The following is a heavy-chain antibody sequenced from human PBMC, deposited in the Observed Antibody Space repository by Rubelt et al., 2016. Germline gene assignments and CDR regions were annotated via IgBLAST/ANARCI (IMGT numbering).Heavy chain of an antibody. J-gene: IGHJ6*02. CDR2: VSRSGSP. Sequence: QLQLQESGPGLVKPSETLSLTCTVSGASVNTYWWTWLRQPPGTGLEWIGHVSRSGSPDYNPSLNVRATISVDTATNQFSLRLNSMTAADTAAYDCVRGHHGLEVWGPRTSVTVSS. CDR3: VRGHHGLEV. CDR1: GASVNTYW. D-gene: IGHD1-14*01. V-gene: IGHV4-59*02.